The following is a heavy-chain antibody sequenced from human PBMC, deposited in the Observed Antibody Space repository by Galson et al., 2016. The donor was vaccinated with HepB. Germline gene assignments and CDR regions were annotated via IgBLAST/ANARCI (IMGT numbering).Heavy chain of an antibody. CDR1: GFTFSDYY. V-gene: IGHV3-11*06. Sequence: SLRLSCAASGFTFSDYYISWVRQAPGKGLEWVSYISTTGGYTSYADSVKGRFTISRDNGKKSLYLQMNSLRAGDTAVYYCARAGDSDYEPRYRSYYYMDVWGKGTTVTVSS. CDR3: ARAGDSDYEPRYRSYYYMDV. J-gene: IGHJ6*03. CDR2: ISTTGGYT. D-gene: IGHD5-12*01.